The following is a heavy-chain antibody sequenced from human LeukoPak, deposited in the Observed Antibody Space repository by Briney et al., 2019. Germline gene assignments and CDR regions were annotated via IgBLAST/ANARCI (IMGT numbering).Heavy chain of an antibody. CDR1: GYTFTSYY. V-gene: IGHV1-46*01. CDR3: AREKWSYSSSQDHGDAFDI. CDR2: INPSGGST. J-gene: IGHJ3*02. D-gene: IGHD6-6*01. Sequence: GASVKVSCKASGYTFTSYYMHWVRQAPGQGLEWMGIINPSGGSTSYAQKFQGRVTMTRDTSTSTVYMELSSLRSEDTAVYYCAREKWSYSSSQDHGDAFDIWGQGTMVTVSS.